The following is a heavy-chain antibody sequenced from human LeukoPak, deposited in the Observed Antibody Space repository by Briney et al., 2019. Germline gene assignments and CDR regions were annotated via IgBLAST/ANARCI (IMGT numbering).Heavy chain of an antibody. CDR1: GGSISSSSYY. Sequence: SETLSLTCTVSGGSISSSSYYWGWIRQPPGKGLEWIGSIYYSGSTYYNPSLKSRVTISVDTSKNQFSLKLSSVTAADTAVYYRARLVVVPAAFDYWGQGTLVTVSS. V-gene: IGHV4-39*01. J-gene: IGHJ4*02. D-gene: IGHD2-2*01. CDR2: IYYSGST. CDR3: ARLVVVPAAFDY.